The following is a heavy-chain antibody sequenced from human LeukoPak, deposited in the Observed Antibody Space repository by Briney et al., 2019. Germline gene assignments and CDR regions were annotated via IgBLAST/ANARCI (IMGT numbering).Heavy chain of an antibody. CDR1: GFTFSNAW. CDR3: TTSGCSGGSCKYYYYYMDV. D-gene: IGHD2-15*01. Sequence: GGSLRLSCAASGFTFSNAWMSWVRQAPGKGLEWVGRIKSKTDGGTTDYAAPVKGRFTISRDDSKNTLYLQMNSLKTEDTAVYYCTTSGCSGGSCKYYYYYMDVWGKGTTVTVSS. J-gene: IGHJ6*03. V-gene: IGHV3-15*01. CDR2: IKSKTDGGTT.